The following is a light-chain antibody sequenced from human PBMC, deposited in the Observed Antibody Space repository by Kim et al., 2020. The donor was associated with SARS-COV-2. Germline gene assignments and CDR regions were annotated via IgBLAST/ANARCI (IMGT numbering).Light chain of an antibody. V-gene: IGLV3-25*03. CDR3: QSADSSGTVV. CDR1: ALPKQY. Sequence: VSPGQTARIPCSGDALPKQYAYWYQQKPGQAPVVVIYKDSERPSGIPERFSGSSSGTTVTLTISGVQAEDEADYYCQSADSSGTVVFGGGTQLTVL. J-gene: IGLJ2*01. CDR2: KDS.